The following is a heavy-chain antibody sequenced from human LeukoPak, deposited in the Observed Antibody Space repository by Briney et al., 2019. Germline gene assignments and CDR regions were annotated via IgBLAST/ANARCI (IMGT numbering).Heavy chain of an antibody. CDR2: ISYDGSNK. CDR3: APLELV. V-gene: IGHV3-30*04. CDR1: GFTFSSYA. J-gene: IGHJ4*02. Sequence: GGSLRLSYAASGFTFSSYAMHWVRQAPGKGLEWVAVISYDGSNKYYADSVKGRFTISRDNSKNTLYLQMNSLRAEDTAVYYCAPLELVWGQGTLVTVSS. D-gene: IGHD3/OR15-3a*01.